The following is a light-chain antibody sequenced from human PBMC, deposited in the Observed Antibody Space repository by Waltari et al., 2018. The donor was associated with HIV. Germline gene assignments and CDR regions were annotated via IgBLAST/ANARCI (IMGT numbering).Light chain of an antibody. Sequence: QSALTQPPSASGSPGQSATISCTGTSSDVGGYNYVSWYQQHPGKAPKIMIYEVSKRPSGVPDRFSGSKSGNTASLTVSGLQAEDEADYYCSSSRVFGGGTKLTVL. CDR3: SSSRV. J-gene: IGLJ3*02. CDR2: EVS. CDR1: SSDVGGYNY. V-gene: IGLV2-8*01.